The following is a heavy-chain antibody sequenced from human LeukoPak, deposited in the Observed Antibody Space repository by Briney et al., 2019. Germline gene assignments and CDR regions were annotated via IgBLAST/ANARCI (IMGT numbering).Heavy chain of an antibody. CDR1: NYSIINSLY. Sequence: PSETLSLTCSGSNYSIINSLYWGWLRQPPGKGLEWIGSIYRSGSTYYNPSLKSRVTISVDTSKNQFSLKLSSVTAADTAVYYCARHLWVVAATRSYFDYWGQGTLVTVSS. J-gene: IGHJ4*02. V-gene: IGHV4-38-2*02. D-gene: IGHD2-15*01. CDR2: IYRSGST. CDR3: ARHLWVVAATRSYFDY.